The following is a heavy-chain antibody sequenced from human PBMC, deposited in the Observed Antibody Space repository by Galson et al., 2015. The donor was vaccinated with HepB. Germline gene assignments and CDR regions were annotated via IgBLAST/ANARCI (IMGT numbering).Heavy chain of an antibody. Sequence: CAISGDSVSSNSAAWNWIRQSPSRGLEWLGRTYYRSKWYNGYAVSVKSRITINPDTSKNQFSLQLNSVTPVDTAVYYCARGCSTASCYAFDIWGQGTMVAVSS. D-gene: IGHD2-2*01. CDR2: TYYRSKWYN. V-gene: IGHV6-1*01. CDR3: ARGCSTASCYAFDI. J-gene: IGHJ3*02. CDR1: GDSVSSNSAA.